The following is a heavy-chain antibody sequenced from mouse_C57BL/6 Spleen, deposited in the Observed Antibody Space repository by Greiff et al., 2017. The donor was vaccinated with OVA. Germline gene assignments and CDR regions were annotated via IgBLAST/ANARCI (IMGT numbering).Heavy chain of an antibody. D-gene: IGHD3-3*01. CDR2: ISYDGNN. Sequence: EVKLVESGPGLVKPSQSLSLTCSVTGYSITSGYYWNWIRQFPGNKLECMGYISYDGNNNYNPSLKNRITITLDTSKNQVFLKLNTVTTEDTATYYCARAGTGDFDYWGQGTTLTVSS. J-gene: IGHJ2*01. CDR3: ARAGTGDFDY. V-gene: IGHV3-6*01. CDR1: GYSITSGYY.